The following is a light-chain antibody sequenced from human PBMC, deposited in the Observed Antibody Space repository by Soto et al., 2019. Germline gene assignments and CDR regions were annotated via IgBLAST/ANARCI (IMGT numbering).Light chain of an antibody. Sequence: DIQMTQSPSTLSASVGYRVTITCRASQSISSWLAWYQQKPGKAPKLLIYDASSLESGVPSRFSGSGSGTEFTLTISSLQPEDFATYYCQQSYSSPPTFGQGTKVDIK. V-gene: IGKV1-5*01. CDR3: QQSYSSPPT. CDR1: QSISSW. CDR2: DAS. J-gene: IGKJ1*01.